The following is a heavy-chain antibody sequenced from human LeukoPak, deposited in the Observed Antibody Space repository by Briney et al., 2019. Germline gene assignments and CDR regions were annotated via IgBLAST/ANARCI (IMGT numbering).Heavy chain of an antibody. CDR1: GFYFSGFS. V-gene: IGHV3-7*01. CDR3: ARDRLGWELRYFDY. Sequence: GGSLRLSCVVSGFYFSGFSMSWVRQAPGKGLEWVAIMEEYGSYIFYVDSVKGRFIISRDNAKNSLYLQMSSLRAEDTAVYYCARDRLGWELRYFDYWSQGTLVTVSS. D-gene: IGHD1-26*01. CDR2: MEEYGSYI. J-gene: IGHJ4*02.